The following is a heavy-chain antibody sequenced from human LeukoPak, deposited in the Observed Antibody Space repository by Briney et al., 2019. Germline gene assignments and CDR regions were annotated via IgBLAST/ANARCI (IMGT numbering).Heavy chain of an antibody. CDR2: ISAYNGNT. D-gene: IGHD2-2*01. CDR1: GYTFTSYG. Sequence: ASVKVSCKASGYTFTSYGISWVRQAPGQGLEWMGWISAYNGNTNYAQKLQGRVTMTTDTSTSTAYMELRSLRSDDTAVYYCARSYSSGGTSRWDPTGTWFDPWGQGTLVTVSS. J-gene: IGHJ5*02. V-gene: IGHV1-18*01. CDR3: ARSYSSGGTSRWDPTGTWFDP.